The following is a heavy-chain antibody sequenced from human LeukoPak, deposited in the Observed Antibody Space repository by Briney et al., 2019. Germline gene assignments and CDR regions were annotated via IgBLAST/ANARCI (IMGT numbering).Heavy chain of an antibody. CDR2: INHSGST. CDR1: GGSFSGYY. J-gene: IGHJ4*02. D-gene: IGHD3-10*01. V-gene: IGHV4-34*01. Sequence: PSETLSLTCAVYGGSFSGYYWSWIRQPPAKGLEWIGEINHSGSTNYNPSLKSRVTISVDTSKNQFSLKLSSVTAADTAVYYCARLSWYYGSGSYYSPFDYWGQGTLVTVSS. CDR3: ARLSWYYGSGSYYSPFDY.